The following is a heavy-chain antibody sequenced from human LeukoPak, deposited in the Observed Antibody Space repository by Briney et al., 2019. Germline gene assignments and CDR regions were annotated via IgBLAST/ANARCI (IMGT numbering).Heavy chain of an antibody. D-gene: IGHD3-22*01. CDR1: GYTFTSYD. V-gene: IGHV1-8*01. CDR3: ARETVTYYYDSSGYTPFDY. Sequence: ASVKVSCKASGYTFTSYDINWVRQATGQGLEWMGWMNPNSGNTGYAQKFQGRVTMTRNTSISTAYMELSSLRSEDTAVYYCARETVTYYYDSSGYTPFDYWGQGTLVTVSS. J-gene: IGHJ4*02. CDR2: MNPNSGNT.